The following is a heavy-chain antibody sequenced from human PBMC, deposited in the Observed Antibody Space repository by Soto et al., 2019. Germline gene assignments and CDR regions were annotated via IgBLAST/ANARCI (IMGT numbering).Heavy chain of an antibody. V-gene: IGHV4-59*01. J-gene: IGHJ4*02. Sequence: PSETLSLTCTVSGGSISSYYWSWIRQPPGKGLEYFGYIYYSGSTNYNPSLKSRVTISVDTSKNQFSLKLSSVTAADTAVYYCARVYSVGTIFGVVIPPYYFDYWGQGTLVTVSS. D-gene: IGHD3-3*01. CDR1: GGSISSYY. CDR2: IYYSGST. CDR3: ARVYSVGTIFGVVIPPYYFDY.